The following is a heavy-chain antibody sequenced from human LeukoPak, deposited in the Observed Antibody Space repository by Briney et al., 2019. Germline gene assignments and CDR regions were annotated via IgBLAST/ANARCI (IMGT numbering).Heavy chain of an antibody. J-gene: IGHJ6*03. CDR2: IYYSGST. Sequence: SETLSLTCAVSGYFISSGYYWGWIRQPPGKGLEWIGSIYYSGSTYYSPSLKSRVTISVDTSKNQFSLKLSSVTAADTAVYYCARVYSSSWRHYYYYYMDVWGKGTTVTVSS. CDR1: GYFISSGYY. CDR3: ARVYSSSWRHYYYYYMDV. V-gene: IGHV4-38-2*01. D-gene: IGHD6-13*01.